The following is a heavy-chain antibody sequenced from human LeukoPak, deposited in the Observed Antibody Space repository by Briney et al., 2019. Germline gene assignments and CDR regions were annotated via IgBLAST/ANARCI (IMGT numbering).Heavy chain of an antibody. CDR1: GYTFTSYA. Sequence: ASVKVSCKASGYTFTSYAMHWVRQAPGQRLEWMGWINAGNGNTKYSQKFQGGVTITRDTSASTAYMELSSLRSEDTAVYYCAREEVDETITMVRGVISQYFDYWGQGTLVTVSS. J-gene: IGHJ4*02. V-gene: IGHV1-3*01. D-gene: IGHD3-10*01. CDR3: AREEVDETITMVRGVISQYFDY. CDR2: INAGNGNT.